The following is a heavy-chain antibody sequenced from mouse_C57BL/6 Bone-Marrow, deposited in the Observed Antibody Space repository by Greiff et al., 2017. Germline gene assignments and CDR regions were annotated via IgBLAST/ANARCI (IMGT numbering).Heavy chain of an antibody. V-gene: IGHV5-12*01. CDR3: ARHRGLQRPFAY. J-gene: IGHJ3*01. Sequence: EVKLMESGGGLVQPGGSLKLSCAASGFTFRDYYMYWVRQTPEKRLAWVAYISNGGGSTYYPDTVKGRFTISRDKDKNTLYLQMSRLKTEDTAMYYCARHRGLQRPFAYWGQRTLVSVSA. D-gene: IGHD1-1*01. CDR1: GFTFRDYY. CDR2: ISNGGGST.